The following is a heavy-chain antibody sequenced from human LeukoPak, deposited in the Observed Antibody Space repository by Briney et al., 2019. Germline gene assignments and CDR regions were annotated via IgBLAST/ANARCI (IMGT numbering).Heavy chain of an antibody. CDR3: ARGGYSGSLYSNWFDP. CDR1: GYTFTSYY. D-gene: IGHD5-12*01. J-gene: IGHJ5*02. Sequence: GASVKVSCKASGYTFTSYYMHWVRQAPGQGLEWMGIINPSGGSTSYAQKFQGRVTMTRDTSTSTVYMELSSLRSEDTAVYYCARGGYSGSLYSNWFDPWGQGTLVTVSS. CDR2: INPSGGST. V-gene: IGHV1-46*01.